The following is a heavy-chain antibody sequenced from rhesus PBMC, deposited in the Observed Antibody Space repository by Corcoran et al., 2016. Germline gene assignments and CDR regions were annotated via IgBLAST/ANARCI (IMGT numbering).Heavy chain of an antibody. J-gene: IGHJ4*01. D-gene: IGHD3-34*01. CDR2: ISGSSGST. V-gene: IGHV4-65*01. Sequence: QVQLQESGPGLVKPSETLSLTCAVSGGSVSSSNWRRWIRQPPGKGLEWIGYISGSSGSTYYNPSLKSRVTISTDTSKNQFSLKLNSVTAADTAVYYCARDRGSFVDFDYWGQGVLVTVSS. CDR1: GGSVSSSNW. CDR3: ARDRGSFVDFDY.